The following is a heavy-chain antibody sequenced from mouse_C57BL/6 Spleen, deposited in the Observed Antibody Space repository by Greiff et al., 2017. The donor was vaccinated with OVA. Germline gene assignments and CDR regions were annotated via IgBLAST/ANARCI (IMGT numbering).Heavy chain of an antibody. J-gene: IGHJ4*01. Sequence: VQLHQPGAELVMPGASVKLSCKASCYTFTSYWLPWLTHRPGHGLEWIGEIDPSVSYTNYNQKFKGKSTLTVDKSSSTAYMQLSSLTSEDSAVYYCARYYGNYGAMDYWGQGTSVTVSS. D-gene: IGHD2-1*01. CDR1: CYTFTSYW. CDR2: IDPSVSYT. V-gene: IGHV1-69*01. CDR3: ARYYGNYGAMDY.